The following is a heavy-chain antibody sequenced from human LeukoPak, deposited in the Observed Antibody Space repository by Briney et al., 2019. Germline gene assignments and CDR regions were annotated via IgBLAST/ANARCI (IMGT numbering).Heavy chain of an antibody. CDR3: ARDRASYGSRLDSFDI. J-gene: IGHJ3*02. CDR2: IYNAGTT. D-gene: IGHD3-10*01. CDR1: GFIFSNYA. V-gene: IGHV3-66*01. Sequence: PGGSLRLSCVASGFIFSNYAMNWVRQAPGKGLEWVSVIYNAGTTYYADSVKGRFTISRDNSKNTLYLQMTSLRAEDTAVYYCARDRASYGSRLDSFDIWGQGTVVTVSS.